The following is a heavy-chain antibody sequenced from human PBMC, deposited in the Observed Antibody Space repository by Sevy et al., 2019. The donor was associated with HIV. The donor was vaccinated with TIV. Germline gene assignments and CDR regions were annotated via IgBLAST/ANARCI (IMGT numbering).Heavy chain of an antibody. Sequence: GGFLRLSCAASGFTFSSYSMNWVRQAPGKGLEWVSSISSSSSYIYYADSVKGRFTISRDNAKNSLYLQMNSLRAEDTAVYYCARDLAYYYDSSGFGAFDIWGQGTMVTVSS. CDR1: GFTFSSYS. J-gene: IGHJ3*02. V-gene: IGHV3-21*01. D-gene: IGHD3-22*01. CDR3: ARDLAYYYDSSGFGAFDI. CDR2: ISSSSSYI.